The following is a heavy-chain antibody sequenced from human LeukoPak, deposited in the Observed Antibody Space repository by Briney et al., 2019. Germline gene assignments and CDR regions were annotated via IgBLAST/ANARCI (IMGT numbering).Heavy chain of an antibody. D-gene: IGHD3-9*01. CDR2: IYYSGST. Sequence: SETLSPTCTVSGGSIRSYYWSWIRQPPGKGLEWIGYIYYSGSTNYNPSLKSRITISVDTSKNQFSLKLSSVTAADTAVYYCARDSGHYDILTGYYSPEYFQHWGQGTLVTVSS. CDR1: GGSIRSYY. V-gene: IGHV4-59*01. J-gene: IGHJ1*01. CDR3: ARDSGHYDILTGYYSPEYFQH.